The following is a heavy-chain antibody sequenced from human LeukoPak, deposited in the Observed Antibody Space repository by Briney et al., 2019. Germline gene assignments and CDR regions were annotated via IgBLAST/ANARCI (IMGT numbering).Heavy chain of an antibody. D-gene: IGHD2-15*01. Sequence: PGGSLRLSCAASGFTFDDYGMSWVRQAPGKGLEWVSGINWNGGSTGYADSVKGRFTISRDNAKNSLYLQMNSLRAEDTALYYCAREGCSGGSCYWSYMDVWGKGTTVTVSS. CDR2: INWNGGST. J-gene: IGHJ6*03. CDR1: GFTFDDYG. CDR3: AREGCSGGSCYWSYMDV. V-gene: IGHV3-20*04.